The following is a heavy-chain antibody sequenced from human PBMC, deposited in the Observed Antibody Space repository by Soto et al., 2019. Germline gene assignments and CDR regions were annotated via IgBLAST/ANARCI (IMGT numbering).Heavy chain of an antibody. CDR1: GYSFTSYG. CDR3: GRCRTESYARAV. CDR2: ISPYNGRT. J-gene: IGHJ6*02. D-gene: IGHD1-26*01. Sequence: ASVKVSCKSSGYSFTSYGIAWVRQVPGQGPERMGWISPYNGRTNYAKNVQGRVVMTAETSTNIVYLQLRRLRSEDTAMYYCGRCRTESYARAVWG. V-gene: IGHV1-18*01.